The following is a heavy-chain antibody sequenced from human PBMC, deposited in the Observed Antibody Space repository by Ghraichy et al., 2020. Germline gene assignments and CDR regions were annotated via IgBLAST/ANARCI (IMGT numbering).Heavy chain of an antibody. V-gene: IGHV3-74*01. CDR1: GFTFNANW. CDR3: ARGSSTWPGIDY. CDR2: ISGDGTTT. D-gene: IGHD6-13*01. Sequence: GGSLRLSCAVSGFTFNANWIYWVRRAPGEGLVWVSRISGDGTTTNYADSAKGRFTISRDNAKKAVDLEMNSLTAEDTAVYYCARGSSTWPGIDYWGQGTLVTVSS. J-gene: IGHJ4*02.